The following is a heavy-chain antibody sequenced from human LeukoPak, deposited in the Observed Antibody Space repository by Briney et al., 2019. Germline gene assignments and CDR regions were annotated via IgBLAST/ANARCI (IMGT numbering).Heavy chain of an antibody. CDR2: ISGSGGST. D-gene: IGHD1-26*01. CDR1: GFTFTSFG. J-gene: IGHJ4*02. Sequence: GTLRLSFAASGFTFTSFGMSWVRQAPGKGLGWVSTISGSGGSTYYADSVKGRFTISRDNSKNTLYLQMNSLRAEDTAVYYCAKDRGEWELLADYFDYWGQGTLVTVSS. CDR3: AKDRGEWELLADYFDY. V-gene: IGHV3-23*01.